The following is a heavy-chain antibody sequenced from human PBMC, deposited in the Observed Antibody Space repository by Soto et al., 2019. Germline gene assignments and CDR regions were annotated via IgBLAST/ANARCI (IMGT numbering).Heavy chain of an antibody. Sequence: QVQLVQSGAEVKKPGSSVKVSCKAPGGTFSSYAISWVRQAPGQGLEWMGGIIPIFGTANYAQKLQGRVTISADESTSTGYMELSSLRSEDTAVYYCARSQGGSTSLDIYYYYYYGMDVWGKGTTVTVSS. V-gene: IGHV1-69*01. CDR3: ARSQGGSTSLDIYYYYYYGMDV. CDR2: IIPIFGTA. CDR1: GGTFSSYA. J-gene: IGHJ6*04. D-gene: IGHD2-2*01.